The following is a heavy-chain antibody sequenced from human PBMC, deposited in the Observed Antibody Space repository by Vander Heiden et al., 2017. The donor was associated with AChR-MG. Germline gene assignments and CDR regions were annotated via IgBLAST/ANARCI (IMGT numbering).Heavy chain of an antibody. CDR1: GFTFGSSG. J-gene: IGHJ2*01. V-gene: IGHV3-33*01. Sequence: QVQLVESGGGVVQPGRSLRLSCAASGFTFGSSGMNWVRQAPGKGLEWVAVIWYDGSNKYYADSVKGRFTISRDNSKNTLYLQMNSLRAEDTAVYYCARDWGTGSFWYFDLWGRGTLVTVSS. D-gene: IGHD3-16*01. CDR3: ARDWGTGSFWYFDL. CDR2: IWYDGSNK.